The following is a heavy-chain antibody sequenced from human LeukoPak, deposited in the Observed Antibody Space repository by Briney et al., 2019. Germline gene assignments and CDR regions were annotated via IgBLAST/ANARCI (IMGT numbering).Heavy chain of an antibody. CDR2: IYYSGST. J-gene: IGHJ4*02. V-gene: IGHV4-59*01. CDR1: GGSISSYY. Sequence: SETLSLTCTVSGGSISSYYWSWIRQPPGKGLEWIGYIYYSGSTNYNPSLKSRVTISVDTSKNQFSLKLSSVTAADTAMYYCARDLGSGSQLFDYWGQGTLVTVSS. CDR3: ARDLGSGSQLFDY. D-gene: IGHD3-22*01.